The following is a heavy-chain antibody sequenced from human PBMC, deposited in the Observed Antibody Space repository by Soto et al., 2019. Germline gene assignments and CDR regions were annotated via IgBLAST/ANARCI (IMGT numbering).Heavy chain of an antibody. J-gene: IGHJ5*02. D-gene: IGHD3-3*01. CDR3: ARVPGDFWSGYYSWFDP. CDR2: IYHSGST. Sequence: SVTLPLTCAVSGGSIGSGGYSWSWIRQPPRKGLEWIGYIYHSGSTYYNPSLKSRVTISVDRSKNQLSLKMSSVTAADTAVYYCARVPGDFWSGYYSWFDPWGQGTLVTVSS. V-gene: IGHV4-30-2*01. CDR1: GGSIGSGGYS.